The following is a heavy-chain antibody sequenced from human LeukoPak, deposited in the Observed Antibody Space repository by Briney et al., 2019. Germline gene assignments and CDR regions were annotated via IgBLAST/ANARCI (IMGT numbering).Heavy chain of an antibody. Sequence: GESLKISCKGSGYSFTSYWIGWVRQMPGKGLEWMGIIYPGDSDTRYSPSFQGQVTISADKSISAAYLQWSSLKASDTAMYYCARRGDSNNNWFDPWGQGTLVTVSS. J-gene: IGHJ5*02. CDR1: GYSFTSYW. D-gene: IGHD4-11*01. CDR3: ARRGDSNNNWFDP. V-gene: IGHV5-51*01. CDR2: IYPGDSDT.